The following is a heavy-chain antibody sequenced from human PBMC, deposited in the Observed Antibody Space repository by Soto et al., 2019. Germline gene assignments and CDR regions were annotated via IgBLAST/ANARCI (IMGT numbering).Heavy chain of an antibody. Sequence: ASVKVSCKASGYTFTSYGISWVRQAPGQGLEWMGWISAYNGNTDYAQKLQGRVTMTTDTSASTAYMELSSLRSEDTAVYYCARDLGGWPDYWGQGTLVTVSS. D-gene: IGHD2-15*01. V-gene: IGHV1-18*01. CDR1: GYTFTSYG. J-gene: IGHJ4*02. CDR2: ISAYNGNT. CDR3: ARDLGGWPDY.